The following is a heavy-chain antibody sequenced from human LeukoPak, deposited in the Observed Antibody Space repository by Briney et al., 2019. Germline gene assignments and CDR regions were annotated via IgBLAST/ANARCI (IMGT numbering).Heavy chain of an antibody. D-gene: IGHD2-15*01. Sequence: GASVKVSCKASGYTFTSYGISWVRQAPGQGLEWMGWISAYNGNTNYAQKLQGRVTMTTDTSTSTAYMELRSLRSDDTAVYYCATSYCSGGSYYSLDYWGQGTLVTVSS. CDR3: ATSYCSGGSYYSLDY. CDR2: ISAYNGNT. V-gene: IGHV1-18*01. J-gene: IGHJ4*02. CDR1: GYTFTSYG.